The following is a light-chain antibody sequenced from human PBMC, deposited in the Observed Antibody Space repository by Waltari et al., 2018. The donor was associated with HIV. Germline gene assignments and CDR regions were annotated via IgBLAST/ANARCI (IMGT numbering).Light chain of an antibody. V-gene: IGLV1-40*01. CDR2: AHN. J-gene: IGLJ3*02. CDR3: QSYDSRLSAWV. CDR1: NSNIGSTYD. Sequence: QSVLTQPPSVSGAPGQRVTISCTGSNSNIGSTYDVHWYQLLPGKAPKLLIYAHNNRPSGVPDRFSGSKSGASASLAITGLQAEDEADYSCQSYDSRLSAWVFGGGTKVTVL.